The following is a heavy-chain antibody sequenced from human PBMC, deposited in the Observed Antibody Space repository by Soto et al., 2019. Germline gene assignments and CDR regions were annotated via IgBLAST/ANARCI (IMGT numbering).Heavy chain of an antibody. J-gene: IGHJ4*02. Sequence: GASVKVSCKASGYTFTSYYMHWVRQAPGQGLEWMGIINPNSGNTSYAQKLQGRVTMTTDTSTSTAYMELRSLRSDDTAVYYCARAQDGYNFVYWGQGTLVTVSS. CDR2: INPNSGNT. D-gene: IGHD5-12*01. V-gene: IGHV1-46*01. CDR3: ARAQDGYNFVY. CDR1: GYTFTSYY.